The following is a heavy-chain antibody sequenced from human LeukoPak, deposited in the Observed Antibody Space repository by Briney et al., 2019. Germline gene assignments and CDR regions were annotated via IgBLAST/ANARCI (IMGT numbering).Heavy chain of an antibody. J-gene: IGHJ4*02. CDR1: GFSFSSYW. Sequence: GGSLRLSCAASGFSFSSYWMHWVRQAPGKGLVWVARIKSDGSSTDYADYVKGRFTISRDNAKNTLYLQMNSLRAEDTAVYYCAKGAVERGDYFDYWGQGTLVTVSS. V-gene: IGHV3-74*01. CDR2: IKSDGSST. D-gene: IGHD2-21*01. CDR3: AKGAVERGDYFDY.